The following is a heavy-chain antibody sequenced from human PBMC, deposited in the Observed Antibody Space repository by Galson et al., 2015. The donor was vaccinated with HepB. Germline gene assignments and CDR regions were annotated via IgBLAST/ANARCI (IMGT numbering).Heavy chain of an antibody. CDR3: VKDLGRVRHVRGY. CDR2: ITGNSEST. V-gene: IGHV3-21*06. Sequence: SLRLSCAASGFTFSFYTMRWVRQAPGRGLEWVSSITGNSESTHYADSVKGRFTISRDNADNLVYVEMNGLRAEDTAVYYCVKDLGRVRHVRGYWGQGTLVTVSS. D-gene: IGHD6-6*01. CDR1: GFTFSFYT. J-gene: IGHJ4*02.